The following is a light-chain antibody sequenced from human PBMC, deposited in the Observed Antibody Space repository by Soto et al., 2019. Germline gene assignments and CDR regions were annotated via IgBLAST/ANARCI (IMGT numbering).Light chain of an antibody. Sequence: DIQMTQSPSSLSASVGDRVTITCRASQGISNYLAWYQQKPGKVPKLLIYAASTLQSGVPSRFSGSGSGTDFTLTISTLQPEEVATYYCQKYNSAPQTFGQGPRWKSN. CDR1: QGISNY. CDR3: QKYNSAPQT. V-gene: IGKV1-27*01. CDR2: AAS. J-gene: IGKJ1*01.